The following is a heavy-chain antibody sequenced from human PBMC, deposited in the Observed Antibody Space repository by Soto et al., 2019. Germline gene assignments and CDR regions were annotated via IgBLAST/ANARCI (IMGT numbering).Heavy chain of an antibody. CDR2: ISGSGDTT. CDR3: AKDLNNWNLDY. CDR1: GLSFSNYA. D-gene: IGHD1-20*01. V-gene: IGHV3-23*01. J-gene: IGHJ4*02. Sequence: GGSLRLSCAASGLSFSNYAMTWVRQAPGKGLEWVSAISGSGDTTYYADSVRGRFTLSRDNSKNTLYLQMNSLRAEDTAVYYCAKDLNNWNLDYWGQGTLVTVSS.